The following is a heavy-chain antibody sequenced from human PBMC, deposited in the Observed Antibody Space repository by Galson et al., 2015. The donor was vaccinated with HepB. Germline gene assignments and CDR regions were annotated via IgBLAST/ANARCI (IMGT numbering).Heavy chain of an antibody. CDR2: FDPEDGET. D-gene: IGHD1-26*01. V-gene: IGHV1-24*01. J-gene: IGHJ3*02. Sequence: SVKVSCKVSGYTLTELSMHWVRQAPGKGLEWMGGFDPEDGETIYAQKFQGRVTMTEDTSTDTAYMELSSLRSEDTAVYYCATERGIVGATYFAFDIWGQGTMVTVSS. CDR3: ATERGIVGATYFAFDI. CDR1: GYTLTELS.